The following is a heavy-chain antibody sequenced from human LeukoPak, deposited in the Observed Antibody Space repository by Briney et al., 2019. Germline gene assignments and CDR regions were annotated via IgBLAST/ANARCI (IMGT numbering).Heavy chain of an antibody. D-gene: IGHD5-18*01. J-gene: IGHJ4*02. CDR2: ISDSGGST. Sequence: GGSLRLSCAASRFTFSSYAMSWVRQAPGKGLEWVSAISDSGGSTYYADSVKGRFTISRDNSKNTLYLQMNSLRAEDTAVYYCAKDSGGYNLLFDYWGQGTLVTVSS. V-gene: IGHV3-23*01. CDR3: AKDSGGYNLLFDY. CDR1: RFTFSSYA.